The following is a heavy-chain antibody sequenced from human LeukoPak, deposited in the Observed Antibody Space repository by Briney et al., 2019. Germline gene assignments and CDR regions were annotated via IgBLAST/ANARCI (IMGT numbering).Heavy chain of an antibody. J-gene: IGHJ3*02. CDR3: ARDYYDSSGYPVGVFDI. V-gene: IGHV3-30*02. D-gene: IGHD3-22*01. CDR1: GFTFSSYG. Sequence: PGGSLRLSCAASGFTFSSYGMHWVRQAPGKGLEWVAFIRYDGSNKYYADSVKGRFTISRDNSKNTLYLQMNSLRAEDTAVYYCARDYYDSSGYPVGVFDIWGQGTMVTVSS. CDR2: IRYDGSNK.